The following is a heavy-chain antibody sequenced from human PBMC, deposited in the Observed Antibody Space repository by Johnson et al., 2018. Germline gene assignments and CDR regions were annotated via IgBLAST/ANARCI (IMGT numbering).Heavy chain of an antibody. CDR3: AKAVNRQYYYYFGMDV. CDR2: ISWDGSYT. D-gene: IGHD2/OR15-2a*01. Sequence: EVQLVESGGVVAQPGGSLRLSCAASGFTFDDYSMVWVRQLPGRGLEWVSLISWDGSYTYYADSVKGRFTISRDNSKNSLFLQMNSLGTEDTAFYYCAKAVNRQYYYYFGMDVWGRGTTVTVSS. V-gene: IGHV3-43*01. CDR1: GFTFDDYS. J-gene: IGHJ6*02.